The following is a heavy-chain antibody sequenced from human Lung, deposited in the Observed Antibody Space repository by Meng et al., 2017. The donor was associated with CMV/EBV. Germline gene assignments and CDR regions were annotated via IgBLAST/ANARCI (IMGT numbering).Heavy chain of an antibody. CDR3: VREILAPINYYFDS. CDR2: ICYNGST. V-gene: IGHV4-30-4*01. Sequence: SGVSIRSADYYWRWISQRPGKGLEWVGYICYNGSTSYNPSLKSRLSISMDTSKNQFSLKLRSLTAADTAIYYCVREILAPINYYFDSWGQGTLVTVSS. D-gene: IGHD3-10*01. CDR1: GVSIRSADYY. J-gene: IGHJ4*02.